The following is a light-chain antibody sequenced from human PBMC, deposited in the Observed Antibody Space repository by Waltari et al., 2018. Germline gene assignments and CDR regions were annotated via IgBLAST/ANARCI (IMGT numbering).Light chain of an antibody. CDR3: SAYTGDTTLYV. Sequence: QSALPQPASVSGSPGQSSTISCTGTSTDVGTYNLVFWYHHYPAKVPQLIIYEINKRHSEVYHRFSGSKSRNTPSRTISGLQAEDEADYYCSAYTGDTTLYVFGTGTKVTVL. CDR1: STDVGTYNL. J-gene: IGLJ1*01. CDR2: EIN. V-gene: IGLV2-23*02.